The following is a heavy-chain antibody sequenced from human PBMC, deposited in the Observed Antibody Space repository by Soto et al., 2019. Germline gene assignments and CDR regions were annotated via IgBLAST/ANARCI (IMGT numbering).Heavy chain of an antibody. J-gene: IGHJ4*02. CDR1: GFTFSSYA. D-gene: IGHD3-22*01. Sequence: EVQLLESGGGLVQPGGSLRLSCAASGFTFSSYAMSWVRQAPGKGLEWVSAFSGSGGSTYYADSVKGRFTISRDNSKNPLYLQMNSLRAEDTAVHYCAKARADYYDSSGYPVDYWGQGTLVTVSS. V-gene: IGHV3-23*01. CDR2: FSGSGGST. CDR3: AKARADYYDSSGYPVDY.